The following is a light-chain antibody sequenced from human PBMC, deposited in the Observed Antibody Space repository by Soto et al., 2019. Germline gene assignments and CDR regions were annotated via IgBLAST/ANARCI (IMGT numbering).Light chain of an antibody. CDR2: DVT. Sequence: QSALTQPRSVSGSPGQSVTISCTGSNSDVGAYKFVSWLQHNPGEASKVMIYDVTQRPSGVPDRFSGTKSGNTASLTISGLQAEDEADYYCCSYAGSYTWVFGSGTKVTVL. J-gene: IGLJ1*01. CDR3: CSYAGSYTWV. V-gene: IGLV2-11*01. CDR1: NSDVGAYKF.